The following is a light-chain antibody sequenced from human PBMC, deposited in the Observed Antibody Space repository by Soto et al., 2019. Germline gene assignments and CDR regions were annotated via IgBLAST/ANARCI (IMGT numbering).Light chain of an antibody. V-gene: IGLV2-14*01. CDR2: EVS. J-gene: IGLJ2*01. Sequence: QSALTQPASVSGSPGQSITISCTGTSSDVGGYNYVSWYQQHPGKAPKLMIYEVSNRPSGVSNRFSGSKSGNTASLTISGLHAEDEADYYCSSYTSSSPSVVFGGGTKLTVL. CDR3: SSYTSSSPSVV. CDR1: SSDVGGYNY.